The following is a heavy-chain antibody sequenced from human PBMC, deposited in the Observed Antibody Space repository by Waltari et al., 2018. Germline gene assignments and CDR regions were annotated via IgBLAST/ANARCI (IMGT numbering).Heavy chain of an antibody. CDR3: ARSPIVVVTNDAFDI. J-gene: IGHJ3*02. CDR2: VSAYNGNT. CDR1: GYTFTSYG. D-gene: IGHD2-21*02. Sequence: QVQLVQSGAEVKKPGASVKVSCKASGYTFTSYGISWVRQAPGQGLEWLGWVSAYNGNTNYAQKLQGRVTMTTDTSTSTAYMELRSLRSDDTAVYYCARSPIVVVTNDAFDIWGQGTMVTVSS. V-gene: IGHV1-18*01.